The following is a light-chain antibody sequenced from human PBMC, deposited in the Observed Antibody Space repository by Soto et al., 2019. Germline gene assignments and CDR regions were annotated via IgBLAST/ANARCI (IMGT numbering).Light chain of an antibody. CDR1: QSVSGSY. Sequence: EIVLTQSPGTLSLSPGERATLSCRASQSVSGSYLAWYQQKPGQAPKLLIYGASNRATGIPVRFSGSGSGTDFTLTISRLEPEDFAVYYCQNYGTSPFTFGPGTKVDIK. CDR2: GAS. V-gene: IGKV3-20*01. CDR3: QNYGTSPFT. J-gene: IGKJ3*01.